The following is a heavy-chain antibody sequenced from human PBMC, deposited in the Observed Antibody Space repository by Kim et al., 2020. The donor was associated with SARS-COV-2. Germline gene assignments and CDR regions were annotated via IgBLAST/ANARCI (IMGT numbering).Heavy chain of an antibody. Sequence: SETLSLTCTVSGGSISSYYWSWIRQPPGKGLEWIGYIYYSGSTNYNPSLKSRVTISVDTSKNQFSLKLSSVTAADTAVYYCARQSLGVVPAWVYWGQGTLVTVSS. CDR3: ARQSLGVVPAWVY. V-gene: IGHV4-59*08. CDR2: IYYSGST. D-gene: IGHD2-2*01. CDR1: GGSISSYY. J-gene: IGHJ4*02.